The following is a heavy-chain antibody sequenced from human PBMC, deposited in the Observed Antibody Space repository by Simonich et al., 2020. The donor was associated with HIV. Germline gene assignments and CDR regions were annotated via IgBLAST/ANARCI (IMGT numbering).Heavy chain of an antibody. J-gene: IGHJ4*02. CDR3: VRRTGYDLDY. CDR1: GGSFSGYY. CDR2: INHSGST. D-gene: IGHD5-12*01. Sequence: QVQLQQWGAGLLKPSETLSLTCAVYGGSFSGYYCSWIRQPPGKGLEWIGEINHSGSTDYNPSLKSRVTISVDTSKNQFSLKLSSVTAADTALYYCVRRTGYDLDYWGQGTLVTVSS. V-gene: IGHV4-34*01.